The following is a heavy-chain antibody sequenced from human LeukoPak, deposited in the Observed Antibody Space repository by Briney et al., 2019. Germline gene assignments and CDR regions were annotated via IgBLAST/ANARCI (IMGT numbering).Heavy chain of an antibody. J-gene: IGHJ4*02. V-gene: IGHV3-53*01. CDR1: GFTFDDYT. Sequence: GGSLRLSCAASGFTFDDYTMHWVRQAPGKGLEWVSVIDSSDTTFYTDSVKGRFTISRDNSKNTLFLQMNSLRAEDTAVYYCARARHSGSYYGFDSWGQGTLVTVSS. CDR2: IDSSDTT. CDR3: ARARHSGSYYGFDS. D-gene: IGHD1-26*01.